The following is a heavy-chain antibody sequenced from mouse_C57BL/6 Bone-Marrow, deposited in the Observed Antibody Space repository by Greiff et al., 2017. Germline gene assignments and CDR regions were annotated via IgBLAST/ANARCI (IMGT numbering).Heavy chain of an antibody. V-gene: IGHV5-6*01. CDR3: ARQRGNFDYFDY. CDR2: ISSGGSYT. CDR1: GFTFSSYG. D-gene: IGHD2-1*01. J-gene: IGHJ2*01. Sequence: DVHLVESGGDLVKPGGSLKLSCAASGFTFSSYGMSWVRQTPDKRLEWVATISSGGSYTYYPDSVKGRFTISGDNAKNTLYLQMSSLKSDDTAMYYCARQRGNFDYFDYWGQGTTLTVSS.